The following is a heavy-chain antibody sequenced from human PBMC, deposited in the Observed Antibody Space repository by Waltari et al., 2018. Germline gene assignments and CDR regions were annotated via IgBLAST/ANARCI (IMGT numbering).Heavy chain of an antibody. J-gene: IGHJ4*02. D-gene: IGHD6-6*01. CDR1: GFTFGSYS. V-gene: IGHV3-48*04. CDR3: ARGEYSLTY. CDR2: IRSSSDTI. Sequence: EVQLLDSGGGLVQPGGSLSLSCSASGFTFGSYSMNWVRQAPGKGLEWISYIRSSSDTIYYADSVKGRFTISRDNAKNSLYLQMNSLRVEDTAVYYCARGEYSLTYWGQGTLVTVPS.